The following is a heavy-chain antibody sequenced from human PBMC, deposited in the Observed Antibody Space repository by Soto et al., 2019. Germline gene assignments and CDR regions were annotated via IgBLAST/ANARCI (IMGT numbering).Heavy chain of an antibody. D-gene: IGHD3-10*01. CDR1: GDSISTDY. CDR3: ARDYYGSGRLNAHNWLDP. CDR2: IYYSGST. V-gene: IGHV4-59*12. Sequence: SETLSLTCTVSGDSISTDYWSWIRQSPGKGLEWIGYIYYSGSTNYNPSLKSRVTISVDTSKNQFSLKLSSVTAADTAVYYCARDYYGSGRLNAHNWLDPWGQGTLVTVSS. J-gene: IGHJ5*02.